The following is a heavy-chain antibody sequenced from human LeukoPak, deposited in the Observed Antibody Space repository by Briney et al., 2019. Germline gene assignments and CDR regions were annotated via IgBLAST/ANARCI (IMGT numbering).Heavy chain of an antibody. D-gene: IGHD5-12*01. Sequence: SETLSLTCTVSGGSISSYYWSWIRQPPGKGLEWIGYIYYSGSTNYNPSLKSRVTISVDTSKNQFSLKLSSVTAADTAVYYCARGRRGYSGYGSNWFDPWGQGTLVTVSS. CDR2: IYYSGST. CDR1: GGSISSYY. CDR3: ARGRRGYSGYGSNWFDP. J-gene: IGHJ5*02. V-gene: IGHV4-59*12.